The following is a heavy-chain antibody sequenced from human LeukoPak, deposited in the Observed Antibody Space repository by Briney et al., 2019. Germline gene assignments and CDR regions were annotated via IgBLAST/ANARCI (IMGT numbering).Heavy chain of an antibody. CDR2: ISYDGSNK. Sequence: GGSLGLSCAASGFTFSSYGMPWVRQAPGKGLEWVAVISYDGSNKYYADSVKGRFTISRDNSKNTLYLQMNSLRAEDTAVYYCAKDQRRNYPPYYYMDVWGKGTTVTVSS. CDR3: AKDQRRNYPPYYYMDV. V-gene: IGHV3-30*18. J-gene: IGHJ6*03. CDR1: GFTFSSYG. D-gene: IGHD1-7*01.